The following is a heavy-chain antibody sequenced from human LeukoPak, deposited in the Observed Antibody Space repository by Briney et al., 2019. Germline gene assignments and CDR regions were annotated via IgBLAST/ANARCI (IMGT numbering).Heavy chain of an antibody. V-gene: IGHV3-7*04. Sequence: PGGSLRLSCAASGFTFSSNWMSWVRRAPGKGLEWVANIKQDGSEKYYVDSVKGRFTISRDNAKNSLYLQMDSLRAEDTAVYYCARIYDNSGYYDYWGQGTLVTVSS. CDR2: IKQDGSEK. J-gene: IGHJ4*02. CDR3: ARIYDNSGYYDY. D-gene: IGHD3-22*01. CDR1: GFTFSSNW.